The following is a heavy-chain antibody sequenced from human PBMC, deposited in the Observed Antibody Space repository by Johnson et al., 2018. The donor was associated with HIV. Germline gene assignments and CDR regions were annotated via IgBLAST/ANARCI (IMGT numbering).Heavy chain of an antibody. D-gene: IGHD5-12*01. CDR1: GFRFSNYG. J-gene: IGHJ3*02. CDR2: IWYDGSNK. V-gene: IGHV3-33*06. CDR3: AKSDSGYDAFDI. Sequence: QVQLVESGGGVVQPGRSLRLSCVASGFRFSNYGIHWVRQAPGKGLEWVAVIWYDGSNKHYVDSVKGRFTISRDNSKNTLYLQMNSLLPEDTAVYYCAKSDSGYDAFDIWGQGTMVTVSS.